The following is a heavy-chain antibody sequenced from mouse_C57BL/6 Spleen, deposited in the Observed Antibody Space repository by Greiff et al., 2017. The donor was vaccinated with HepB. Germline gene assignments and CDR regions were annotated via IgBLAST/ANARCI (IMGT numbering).Heavy chain of an antibody. V-gene: IGHV14-2*01. Sequence: VQLQQSGAELVKPGASVKLSCTASGFNIKDYYMHWVKQRTEQGLEWIGRIDPEDGETKYAPKFQGKATITEDTSSNTAYLQLSSLTSEDTAFYYCARSDSSGYVAMDYWGQGTSVTVSS. J-gene: IGHJ4*01. CDR2: IDPEDGET. CDR1: GFNIKDYY. D-gene: IGHD3-2*02. CDR3: ARSDSSGYVAMDY.